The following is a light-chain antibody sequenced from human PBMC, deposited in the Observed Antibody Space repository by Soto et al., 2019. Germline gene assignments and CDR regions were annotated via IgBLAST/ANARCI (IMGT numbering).Light chain of an antibody. J-gene: IGLJ1*01. V-gene: IGLV2-14*01. CDR2: DVS. CDR3: GSYTSSSTLYV. CDR1: SSDVGGYNY. Sequence: LTQPASVSGSPGQSITISCTGTSSDVGGYNYVSWYQQHPGKAPKLMIYDVSNRPSGVSNRFSGSKSGNTASLTISGLQAEDEADYYCGSYTSSSTLYVFGTGTKVNVL.